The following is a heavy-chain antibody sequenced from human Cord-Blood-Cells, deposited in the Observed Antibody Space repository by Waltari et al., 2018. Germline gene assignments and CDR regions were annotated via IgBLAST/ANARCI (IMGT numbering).Heavy chain of an antibody. CDR2: IYFSGST. D-gene: IGHD3-10*01. J-gene: IGHJ4*02. V-gene: IGHV4-30-4*01. CDR3: ASFLYYYGSGSYYNYFDY. CDR1: EGSISRGAYY. Sequence: QVQLQESGPGLVKPSQTRSLTCTVSEGSISRGAYYWLGTRQSQWKGLGWIGYIYFSGSTYYNPSLKSRVTISVDTSKNQFSLKLSSVTAADTAVYYCASFLYYYGSGSYYNYFDYWGQGTLVTVSS.